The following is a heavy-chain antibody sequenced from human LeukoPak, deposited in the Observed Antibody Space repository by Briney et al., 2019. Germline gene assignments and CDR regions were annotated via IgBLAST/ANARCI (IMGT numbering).Heavy chain of an antibody. V-gene: IGHV1-18*01. CDR2: ISAYNGNT. J-gene: IGHJ6*03. Sequence: GASVKVSCKASGYTFTSYGISWVRQAPGQGLEWMGWISAYNGNTNYAQQLQGRVTMTTDTSTSTAYMELRSLRSDDTAVYYCARVVGATDYYYYYMDVWGKGTTVTVSS. CDR3: ARVVGATDYYYYYMDV. CDR1: GYTFTSYG. D-gene: IGHD1-26*01.